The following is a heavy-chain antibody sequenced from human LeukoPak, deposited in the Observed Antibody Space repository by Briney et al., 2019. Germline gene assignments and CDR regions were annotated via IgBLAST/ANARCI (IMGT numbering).Heavy chain of an antibody. CDR3: ARALSYCSGGSCYSWYFDY. CDR1: VGTFSSYA. D-gene: IGHD2-15*01. J-gene: IGHJ4*02. V-gene: IGHV1-69*13. CDR2: IIPIFGTA. Sequence: SVKVSCKASVGTFSSYAISWVRQAPGQGLEWMGGIIPIFGTANYAQKFQGRGTITADESTSTAYMQLSSLRSEDTAVYYCARALSYCSGGSCYSWYFDYWGQGTLVTVSS.